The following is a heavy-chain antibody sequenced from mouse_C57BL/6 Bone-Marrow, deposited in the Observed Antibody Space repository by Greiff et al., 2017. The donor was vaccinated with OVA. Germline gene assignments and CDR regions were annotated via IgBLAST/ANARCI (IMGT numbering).Heavy chain of an antibody. D-gene: IGHD1-1*01. CDR1: GYTFTDHT. Sequence: QVQLQQSDAELVKPGASVKISCKVSGYTFTDHTIHWMKQRPEQGLEWIGYIYPRDGSTKYNEKFKGKATLTADKSSSTAYMQLNSLTSGDSAVYFCARQPYKYYGSSYGYFDVWGTGTTVTVAS. CDR2: IYPRDGST. V-gene: IGHV1-78*01. CDR3: ARQPYKYYGSSYGYFDV. J-gene: IGHJ1*03.